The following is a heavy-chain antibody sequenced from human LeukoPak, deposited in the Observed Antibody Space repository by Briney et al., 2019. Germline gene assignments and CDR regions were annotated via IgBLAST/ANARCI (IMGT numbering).Heavy chain of an antibody. D-gene: IGHD3-3*01. CDR3: AKDRHLLGIFGVASYYFDY. CDR2: ISGSGGST. J-gene: IGHJ4*02. Sequence: GGSLRLSCAASGFTFSSYAMSWVRQAPGKGLEWVSAISGSGGSTYYADSVKGRFTISRDNSKNTLYLQMNSLRAEDTAVYYCAKDRHLLGIFGVASYYFDYWGQGTLVTVSS. V-gene: IGHV3-23*01. CDR1: GFTFSSYA.